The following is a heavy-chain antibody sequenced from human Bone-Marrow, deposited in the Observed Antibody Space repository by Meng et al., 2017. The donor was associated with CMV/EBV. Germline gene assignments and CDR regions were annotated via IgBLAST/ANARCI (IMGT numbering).Heavy chain of an antibody. Sequence: SETLSLTCIVSGGSISRHYWTWIRQPPGKGLEWIGSIYYSGSTYYNPSLKSRVPISVDTSKNQFSLKLSSVTAADTAVYYCAKNHKAPYSGSGGWYDPWGPVNLVTVYS. CDR3: AKNHKAPYSGSGGWYDP. D-gene: IGHD3-10*01. CDR1: GGSISRHY. V-gene: IGHV4-59*11. J-gene: IGHJ5*01. CDR2: IYYSGST.